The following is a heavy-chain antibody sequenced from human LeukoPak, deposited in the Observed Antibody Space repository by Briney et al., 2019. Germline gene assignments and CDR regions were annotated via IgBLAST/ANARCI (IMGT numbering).Heavy chain of an antibody. D-gene: IGHD4-17*01. Sequence: GGSLRLSCAASGFTFSSYEMNWVRQAPGKGLEWVSYISSSGNIIYYADSVKGRFTNSRDNANNSLYLQMNSLRAEDTAVYYCARDRADYVGAFDIWGQGTMVTVSS. CDR3: ARDRADYVGAFDI. V-gene: IGHV3-48*03. J-gene: IGHJ3*02. CDR1: GFTFSSYE. CDR2: ISSSGNII.